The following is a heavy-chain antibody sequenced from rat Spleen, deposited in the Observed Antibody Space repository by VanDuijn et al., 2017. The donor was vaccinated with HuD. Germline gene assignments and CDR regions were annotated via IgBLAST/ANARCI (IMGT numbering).Heavy chain of an antibody. J-gene: IGHJ3*01. CDR3: TTVLQGHGFAY. Sequence: EVQLVESGGGLVQPGNSLKLSCAASGFTFSDYAMAWVRQAPKKGLEWVATISYDGSSTYYRDSVKGRFTISRDNAKSTLYLQMNSLRSEDTATYYCTTVLQGHGFAYWGQGTLVTVSS. CDR1: GFTFSDYA. D-gene: IGHD1-1*01. V-gene: IGHV5-7*01. CDR2: ISYDGSST.